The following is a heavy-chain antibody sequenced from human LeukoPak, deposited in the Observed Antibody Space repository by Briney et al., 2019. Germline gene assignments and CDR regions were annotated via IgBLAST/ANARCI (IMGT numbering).Heavy chain of an antibody. CDR3: ARDPPFYGSGSYHPYYYMDV. V-gene: IGHV1-46*01. J-gene: IGHJ6*03. CDR1: GYTFTSYY. CDR2: INPSGGST. D-gene: IGHD3-10*01. Sequence: ASVKVSCKASGYTFTSYYMHWVRQAPGQGLEWMGIINPSGGSTSYAQKFQGRVTMTRDTSTSTVYMELSSLRSEDTAVYYCARDPPFYGSGSYHPYYYMDVWGKGTTVTVSS.